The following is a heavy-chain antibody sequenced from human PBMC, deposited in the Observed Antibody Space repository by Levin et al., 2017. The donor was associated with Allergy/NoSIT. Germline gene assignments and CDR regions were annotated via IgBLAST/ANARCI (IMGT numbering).Heavy chain of an antibody. CDR1: GFTFSRYS. Sequence: GGSLRLSCVASGFTFSRYSINWVRQAPGKGLDWVSYISSTTTDYISYADSVKGRFTISRDNTKNSVFLHMNSLRAEDTAIYYCAREQGSYSSGAPLDFWGQGTLVTVSS. J-gene: IGHJ4*02. D-gene: IGHD6-19*01. V-gene: IGHV3-21*01. CDR3: AREQGSYSSGAPLDF. CDR2: ISSTTTDYI.